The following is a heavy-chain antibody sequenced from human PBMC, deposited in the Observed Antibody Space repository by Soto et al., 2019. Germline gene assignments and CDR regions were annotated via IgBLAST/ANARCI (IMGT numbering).Heavy chain of an antibody. J-gene: IGHJ4*02. CDR1: GFTFSSYS. V-gene: IGHV3-21*01. Sequence: GGSLRLSCAASGFTFSSYSMNWVRQAPGKGLEWVSSISSSSSYIYYADSVKGRFTISRDNAKNSLYLQMNSLRAEDTAVYYCARDPQKGGANDYWGQGTLVTVSS. CDR2: ISSSSSYI. D-gene: IGHD3-16*01. CDR3: ARDPQKGGANDY.